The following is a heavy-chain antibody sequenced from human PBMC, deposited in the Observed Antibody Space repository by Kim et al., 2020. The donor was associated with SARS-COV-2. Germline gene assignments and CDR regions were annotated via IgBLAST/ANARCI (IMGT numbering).Heavy chain of an antibody. D-gene: IGHD5-18*01. CDR3: AKVSYGVDTAMGYGMDV. Sequence: GGSLRLSCGASGFTFDDYAMHWVRQAPGKGLEWVSGISWNSGSIGYADSVKGRFTISRDNAKNSLYLQMNSLRAEDTALYYCAKVSYGVDTAMGYGMDV. J-gene: IGHJ6*01. V-gene: IGHV3-9*01. CDR1: GFTFDDYA. CDR2: ISWNSGSI.